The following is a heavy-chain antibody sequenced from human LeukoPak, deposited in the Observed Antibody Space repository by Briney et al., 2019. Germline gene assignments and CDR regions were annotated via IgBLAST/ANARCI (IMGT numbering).Heavy chain of an antibody. V-gene: IGHV4-39*01. Sequence: SETLSLTCTVSGGSISSSSYYWGWIRQPPGQGLEWIGNIYYTRTTYYNPSLKSRVTISVDTSKNQFSLKLSSVIAADTAVYYCAKLDYVWVNYGYTGVYFDYWGQGTLVTVSS. J-gene: IGHJ4*02. CDR3: AKLDYVWVNYGYTGVYFDY. CDR2: IYYTRTT. D-gene: IGHD3-16*01. CDR1: GGSISSSSYY.